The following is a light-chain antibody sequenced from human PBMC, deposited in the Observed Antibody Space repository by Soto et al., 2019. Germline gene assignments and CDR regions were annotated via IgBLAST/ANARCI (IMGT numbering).Light chain of an antibody. CDR3: QQLDSYLP. CDR1: QGIDTY. J-gene: IGKJ5*01. V-gene: IGKV1-9*01. CDR2: AAS. Sequence: IQFTQSPSSLSASVGDRVPLTCRTSQGIDTYLAWYQQKPGRAPKLLINAASILQDGVPSRFSGSGSGTDFTLTISSLQPEDVATYYCQQLDSYLPFGQGTRLEIK.